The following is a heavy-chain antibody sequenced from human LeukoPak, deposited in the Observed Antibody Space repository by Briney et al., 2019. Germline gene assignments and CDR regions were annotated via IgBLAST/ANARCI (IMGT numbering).Heavy chain of an antibody. V-gene: IGHV3-23*01. D-gene: IGHD2-2*01. CDR2: SSSSGGSP. Sequence: WIRQPPGKGLEWVSASSSSGGSPYYADSVNSRFTISRDNSKNTLYLQMNSLRAEDTALYYCAKDQALSLSSSRALDYWGQGTLVTVSS. CDR3: AKDQALSLSSSRALDY. J-gene: IGHJ4*02.